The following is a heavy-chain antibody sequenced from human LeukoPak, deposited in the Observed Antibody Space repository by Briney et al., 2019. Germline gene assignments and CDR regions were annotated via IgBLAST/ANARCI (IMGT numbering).Heavy chain of an antibody. CDR3: AKDGGIAASIGDFDY. V-gene: IGHV3-23*01. D-gene: IGHD6-25*01. J-gene: IGHJ4*02. CDR1: GFTFSSYA. Sequence: PGGSLRLSCAASGFTFSSYAMSWVRQAPGKGLEWVSAISGSDGSTYYADSVKGRFTISRDNSKNTLYLLMNSLRAEDTAVYYCAKDGGIAASIGDFDYWGQGTLVTVSS. CDR2: ISGSDGST.